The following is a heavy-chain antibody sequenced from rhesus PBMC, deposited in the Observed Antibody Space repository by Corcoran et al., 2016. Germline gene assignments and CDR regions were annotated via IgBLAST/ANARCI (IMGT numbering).Heavy chain of an antibody. D-gene: IGHD2-15*01. Sequence: QVQLQESGPGLVKPLETLSLTCAVSGGSISSNYWSWIRQPPGRGLDWIGYIYGSGSSTHYTPSLNSRVTLSLDTSKNQFSLKLSSVTAADTAVYYCAWTSSYFDYWGQGVLVTVSS. CDR2: IYGSGSST. V-gene: IGHV4S11*01. CDR3: AWTSSYFDY. CDR1: GGSISSNY. J-gene: IGHJ4*01.